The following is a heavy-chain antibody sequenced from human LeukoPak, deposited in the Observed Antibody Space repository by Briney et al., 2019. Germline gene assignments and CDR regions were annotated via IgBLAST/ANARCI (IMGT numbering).Heavy chain of an antibody. V-gene: IGHV3-21*01. CDR3: ARGGPNYDFLSASWG. Sequence: PGGSLRLFCAASGFTFSSYEMNWVRQAPGKGLEWVSSISSSSSYIYYADSVKGRFTISRDNAKNSLYLQMNSLRAEDTAVYYCARGGPNYDFLSASWGWGQGTLVTVSS. CDR2: ISSSSSYI. J-gene: IGHJ4*02. CDR1: GFTFSSYE. D-gene: IGHD3-3*01.